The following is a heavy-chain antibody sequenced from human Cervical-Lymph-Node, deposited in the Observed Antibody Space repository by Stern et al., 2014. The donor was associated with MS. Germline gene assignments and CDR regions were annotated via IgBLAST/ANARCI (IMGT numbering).Heavy chain of an antibody. J-gene: IGHJ4*02. V-gene: IGHV4-39*01. CDR2: VYSSGPT. Sequence: VQLVESGPGLVKPSETLSLTCAVSCDSISSYTHYWAWIRQPPGKGLEWIGSVYSSGPTYYTPSLKSPVTIPVDTSKNHFSLGLNSVTAADTAVYYCAKHACTGAACPFDLWGQGTLVTVSS. CDR1: CDSISSYTHY. CDR3: AKHACTGAACPFDL. D-gene: IGHD2-8*02.